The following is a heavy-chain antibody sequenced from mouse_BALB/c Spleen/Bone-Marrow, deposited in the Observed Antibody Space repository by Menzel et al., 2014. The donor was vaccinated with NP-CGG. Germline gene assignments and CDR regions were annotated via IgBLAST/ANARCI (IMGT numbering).Heavy chain of an antibody. CDR2: INPSNGVN. CDR1: GYTFTSYY. V-gene: IGHV1S81*02. D-gene: IGHD1-1*01. Sequence: QVQLQQSGAELVKPGASVKLSCKASGYTFTSYYMYWVKQRPGQGLEWIGGINPSNGVNNFNEKFKSKASLTVDKSSSTAYMQLSSQTSEDSAVYYCARYYNWYFDVWGAGTTVTVSS. CDR3: ARYYNWYFDV. J-gene: IGHJ1*01.